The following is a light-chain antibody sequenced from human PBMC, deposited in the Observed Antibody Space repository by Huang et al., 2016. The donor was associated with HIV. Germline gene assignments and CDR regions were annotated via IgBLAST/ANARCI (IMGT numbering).Light chain of an antibody. V-gene: IGKV3-11*01. CDR1: QSISSY. J-gene: IGKJ5*01. CDR3: HQRSNWPIT. Sequence: EIVLTQSPATLSLSPGERATHSCRASQSISSYLSWYQQKPGQAPRLLIYDSSNRATGIPARFSGSGSGTDFTLTISSLEPEDFAVYYCHQRSNWPITFGQGTRLEIK. CDR2: DSS.